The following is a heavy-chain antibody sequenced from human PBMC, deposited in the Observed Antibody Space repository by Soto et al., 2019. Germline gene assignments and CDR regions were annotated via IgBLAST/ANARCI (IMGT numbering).Heavy chain of an antibody. CDR3: ARVGGFGATTIDY. J-gene: IGHJ4*02. CDR2: IYYSGST. CDR1: GDSISSGDYY. Sequence: SETLSLTCTVSGDSISSGDYYWSWIRQPPGKGLEWIGCIYYSGSTYYNPSLKSRVTISVDTSKNQFSLKLSSVTAADTAVYYCARVGGFGATTIDYWGQGTLVTVSS. V-gene: IGHV4-30-4*01. D-gene: IGHD3-10*01.